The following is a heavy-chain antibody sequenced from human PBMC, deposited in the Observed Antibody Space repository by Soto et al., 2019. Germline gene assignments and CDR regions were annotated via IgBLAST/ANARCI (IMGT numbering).Heavy chain of an antibody. CDR1: GGSISSGGYY. Sequence: SETLSLTCTVSGGSISSGGYYWSWIRQHPGKGLEWIGYIYYSGSTYYNPSLKSRVTISVDTSKNQFSLKLSSVTAADTAVYYCARIARQSPVRYCSGGSCYSDFDYWGQGTLVTVSS. CDR2: IYYSGST. V-gene: IGHV4-31*03. J-gene: IGHJ4*02. D-gene: IGHD2-15*01. CDR3: ARIARQSPVRYCSGGSCYSDFDY.